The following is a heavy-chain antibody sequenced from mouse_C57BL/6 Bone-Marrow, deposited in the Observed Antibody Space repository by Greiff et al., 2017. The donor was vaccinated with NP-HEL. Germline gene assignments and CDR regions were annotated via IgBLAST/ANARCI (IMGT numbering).Heavy chain of an antibody. CDR2: INPSSGYT. Sequence: VQLQQSGAELARPGASVKMSCKASGYTFTSYTMHWVKQRPGQGLEWIGYINPSSGYTKYNQKFKDKATLTADKSSSTAYMQLSSLTSEDSAVYYCARSMITTQLPYYYAMDYWGQGTSVTGSS. CDR3: ARSMITTQLPYYYAMDY. CDR1: GYTFTSYT. J-gene: IGHJ4*01. D-gene: IGHD2-4*01. V-gene: IGHV1-4*01.